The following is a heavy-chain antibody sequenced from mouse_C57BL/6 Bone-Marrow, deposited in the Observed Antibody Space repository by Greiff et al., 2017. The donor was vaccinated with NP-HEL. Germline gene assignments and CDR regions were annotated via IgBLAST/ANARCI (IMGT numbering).Heavy chain of an antibody. J-gene: IGHJ1*03. CDR2: ISSGGSYT. CDR3: ARRYYGSSGWYFDV. CDR1: GFTFSSYG. Sequence: EVKLVESGGDLVKPGGSLKLSCAASGFTFSSYGMSWVRQTPDKRLEWVATISSGGSYTYYPDSVKGRFTISRDNAKNTLYLQLSSLKSEDTAMYSCARRYYGSSGWYFDVWGTGTTVTVSS. V-gene: IGHV5-6*02. D-gene: IGHD1-1*01.